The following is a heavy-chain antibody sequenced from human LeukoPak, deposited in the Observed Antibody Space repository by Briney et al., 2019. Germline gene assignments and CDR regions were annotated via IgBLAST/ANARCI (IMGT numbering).Heavy chain of an antibody. Sequence: GGSLRLSCAASGFTFSSYWMNWVRQAPGKGLEWISYISFSSSTLYYVDSVKGRFTISRDNAKNSLYLQMNSLRAEDTAVYYCARIRSGWYFDYWGQGTLVTISS. V-gene: IGHV3-48*01. CDR2: ISFSSSTL. J-gene: IGHJ4*02. D-gene: IGHD6-19*01. CDR1: GFTFSSYW. CDR3: ARIRSGWYFDY.